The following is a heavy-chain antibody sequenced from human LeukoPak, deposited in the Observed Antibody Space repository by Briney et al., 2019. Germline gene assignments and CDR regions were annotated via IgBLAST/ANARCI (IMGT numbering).Heavy chain of an antibody. Sequence: GGSLRLSCAASGFTFSDYYMSWIRQAPGKGLEWVSYISSSGSTIYYADSVKGRFTISRDNAKNSLYLQMNSLRAEDTAVYYCARDYSAPYYDILTGRYNWFDPWGQGTLVTVSS. CDR1: GFTFSDYY. V-gene: IGHV3-11*04. D-gene: IGHD3-9*01. CDR3: ARDYSAPYYDILTGRYNWFDP. CDR2: ISSSGSTI. J-gene: IGHJ5*02.